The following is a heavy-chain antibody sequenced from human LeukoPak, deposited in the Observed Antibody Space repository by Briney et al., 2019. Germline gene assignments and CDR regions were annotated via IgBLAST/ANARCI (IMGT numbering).Heavy chain of an antibody. CDR1: GYTFTGYY. CDR3: ARTPTYYYDSSGGDY. Sequence: GASVKVSCKASGYTFTGYYMHWVRQAPGQGLEWMGWTNPNSSGTNYAQKFQGRVTMTRDTSISTAYMELSRLRSDDTAVYYCARTPTYYYDSSGGDYWGQGTLVTVSS. CDR2: TNPNSSGT. V-gene: IGHV1-2*02. D-gene: IGHD3-22*01. J-gene: IGHJ4*02.